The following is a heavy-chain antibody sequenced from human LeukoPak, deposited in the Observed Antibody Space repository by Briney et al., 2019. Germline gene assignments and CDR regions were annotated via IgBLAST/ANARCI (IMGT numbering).Heavy chain of an antibody. J-gene: IGHJ3*02. CDR2: ISSNGGST. D-gene: IGHD5-24*01. CDR1: EFTFSSYA. CDR3: ARGSRDGYSLLSAFDI. V-gene: IGHV3-64*01. Sequence: GGSLRLSCSASEFTFSSYAMHWVRQAPGKGLEYVSAISSNGGSTYYANSVKGRFTISRDNSKNTLYLQMGSLRAEDMAVYYCARGSRDGYSLLSAFDIWGQGTMVTVSS.